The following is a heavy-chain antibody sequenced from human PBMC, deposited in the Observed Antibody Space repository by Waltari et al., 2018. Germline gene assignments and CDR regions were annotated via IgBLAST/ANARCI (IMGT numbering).Heavy chain of an antibody. CDR1: GGSLSSYY. CDR2: IYYSGST. V-gene: IGHV4-59*01. D-gene: IGHD1-7*01. Sequence: QVQLQESGPGLVTPSETLSLTCTVSGGSLSSYYLSWIRQPPGKGLEWIGYIYYSGSTNYNPSLKSRVTISVDTSKNQFSLKLSSETAADTAVYYCARSYNWNFPVDYWGQGTLVTVSS. J-gene: IGHJ4*02. CDR3: ARSYNWNFPVDY.